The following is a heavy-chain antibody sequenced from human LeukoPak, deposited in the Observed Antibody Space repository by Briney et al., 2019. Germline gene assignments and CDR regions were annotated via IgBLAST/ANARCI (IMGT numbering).Heavy chain of an antibody. V-gene: IGHV3-33*01. J-gene: IGHJ3*02. Sequence: GGSLRLSCAASGFTFSSYGMHWVRQAPGKGLEWVAVIWYDGSNKYYADSVKGRFTISRDNSKNTLYLQMNSLRAEDTAVYYCTTAGVQLWSYAFDIWGQGTMVTVSS. D-gene: IGHD5-18*01. CDR3: TTAGVQLWSYAFDI. CDR1: GFTFSSYG. CDR2: IWYDGSNK.